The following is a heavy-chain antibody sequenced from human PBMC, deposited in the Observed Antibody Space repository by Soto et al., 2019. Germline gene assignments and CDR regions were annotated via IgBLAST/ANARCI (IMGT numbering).Heavy chain of an antibody. CDR2: IYHSGIT. CDR3: ARMSLFYFFDS. CDR1: GFTFSYY. J-gene: IGHJ4*01. Sequence: GFTFSYYWTWIRQPPGKGLECIEYIYHSGITNYNPSLKSRVTISLDTSKNQFSLRLSSVTAADTAVYYCARMSLFYFFDSWGQGTLVTVSS. D-gene: IGHD3-9*01. V-gene: IGHV4-59*01.